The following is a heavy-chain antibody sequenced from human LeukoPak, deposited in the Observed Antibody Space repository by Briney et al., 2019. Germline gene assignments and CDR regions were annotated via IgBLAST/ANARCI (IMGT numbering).Heavy chain of an antibody. CDR3: ARVDYGDPPYYFDY. J-gene: IGHJ4*02. CDR1: GFTFSSYG. CDR2: IRYDGSNK. D-gene: IGHD4-17*01. V-gene: IGHV3-30*02. Sequence: PGGSLRLSCAASGFTFSSYGMHWVRQAPGKGLEWVAFIRYDGSNKYYADSVKGRFTISRDNAKNSLYLQMNSLRAEDTAVYYCARVDYGDPPYYFDYWGQGTLVTVSS.